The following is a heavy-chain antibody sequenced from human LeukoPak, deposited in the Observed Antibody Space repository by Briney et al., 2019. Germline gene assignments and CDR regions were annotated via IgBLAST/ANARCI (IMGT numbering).Heavy chain of an antibody. V-gene: IGHV4-34*01. CDR1: GGSFSGYY. J-gene: IGHJ4*02. CDR2: INHSGST. Sequence: PSGTLSLTCAVYGGSFSGYYWSWIRQPPGRGLEWIGEINHSGSTKYNPSLKSRVTISVDASKNQFSLKLSSVTAADTAVYYCAYSTVVTRGYYWGQGTLVTVSS. D-gene: IGHD4-23*01. CDR3: AYSTVVTRGYY.